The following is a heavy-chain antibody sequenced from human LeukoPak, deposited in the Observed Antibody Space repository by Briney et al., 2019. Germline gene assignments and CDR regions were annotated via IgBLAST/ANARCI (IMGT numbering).Heavy chain of an antibody. CDR3: ARDDTESPLGAA. CDR1: GGTFSSYA. CDR2: IIPIFGTA. D-gene: IGHD4/OR15-4a*01. Sequence: GASVKVSCKASGGTFSSYAISWVRQAPGQGLEWMGGIIPIFGTANYAQKFQGRVTITADESTSTAYMELSSLRSKDTAVYYCARDDTESPLGAAWGQGTLVTVSS. J-gene: IGHJ5*02. V-gene: IGHV1-69*13.